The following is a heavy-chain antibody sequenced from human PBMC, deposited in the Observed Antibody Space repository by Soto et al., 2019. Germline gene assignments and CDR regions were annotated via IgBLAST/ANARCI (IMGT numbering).Heavy chain of an antibody. D-gene: IGHD1-26*01. V-gene: IGHV4-59*01. CDR3: ARGRTVGGLFDY. CDR1: DGSMSTYY. Sequence: SETLSLTCTLSDGSMSTYYWNWIRQSPGKGLEWIGYIYYSGSTNYNPPLKSRVTISIDTSKNQFSLNLKSVTAADTAVYFCARGRTVGGLFDYWGQGKLVTVSS. J-gene: IGHJ4*02. CDR2: IYYSGST.